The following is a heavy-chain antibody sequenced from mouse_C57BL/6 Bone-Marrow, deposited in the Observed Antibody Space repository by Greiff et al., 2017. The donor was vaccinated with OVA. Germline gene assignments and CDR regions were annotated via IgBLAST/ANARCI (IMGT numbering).Heavy chain of an antibody. D-gene: IGHD2-3*01. CDR1: RFTFSSYG. V-gene: IGHV5-6*01. J-gene: IGHJ4*01. CDR3: ARGYDGYCGGAMDY. Sequence: EVKLVESGGDLVKPGGSLKLSCAASRFTFSSYGMSWVRQTPDKRLEWVATISSGGSYTYYPDSVKGRFTISRDNAKNTLYLQMSSLKSEDTAMYYCARGYDGYCGGAMDYWGQGTSVTVSS. CDR2: ISSGGSYT.